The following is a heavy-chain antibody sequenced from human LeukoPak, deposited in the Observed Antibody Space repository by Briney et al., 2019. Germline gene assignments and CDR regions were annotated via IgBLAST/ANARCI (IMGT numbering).Heavy chain of an antibody. CDR2: ISSSSSTI. V-gene: IGHV3-48*01. J-gene: IGHJ3*02. D-gene: IGHD5-12*01. Sequence: GGSLRLSCAASGFTFSSYSMNWVRQAPGKGLEWVSYISSSSSTIYYADSVKGRFTISRDNAKNSLYLQMNSLRAEDTAVYYCAMGVARGYSGYDLPDAFDIWGQGTMVTVSS. CDR3: AMGVARGYSGYDLPDAFDI. CDR1: GFTFSSYS.